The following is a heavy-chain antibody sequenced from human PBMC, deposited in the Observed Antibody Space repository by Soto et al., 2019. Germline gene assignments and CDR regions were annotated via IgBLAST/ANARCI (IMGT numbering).Heavy chain of an antibody. CDR1: GFTFTSSA. Sequence: SVKVSCKASGFTFTSSAVQWVRQARGQRLEWIGWIVVGSGNTNYAQKFQERVTITRDMSTSTAYMELSSLRSEDTAVYYCAAGAYDILTGYYPNLIDYWGQGTLVTVSS. CDR3: AAGAYDILTGYYPNLIDY. J-gene: IGHJ4*02. CDR2: IVVGSGNT. V-gene: IGHV1-58*01. D-gene: IGHD3-9*01.